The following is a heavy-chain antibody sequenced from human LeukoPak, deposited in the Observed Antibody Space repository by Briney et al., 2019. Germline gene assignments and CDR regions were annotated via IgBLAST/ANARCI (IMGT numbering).Heavy chain of an antibody. CDR2: ISGSGGDT. CDR1: GFSFSSHA. D-gene: IGHD3-22*01. CDR3: AKDQNYESSGYYGGFDY. Sequence: GGSLRLSCAASGFSFSSHAMHWVRQAPGKGLEWVSGISGSGGDTYYADSVKGRFTISRDNSKNTLNLQMNSLRAEDTALYYCAKDQNYESSGYYGGFDYWGQGTLVTVSS. V-gene: IGHV3-23*01. J-gene: IGHJ4*02.